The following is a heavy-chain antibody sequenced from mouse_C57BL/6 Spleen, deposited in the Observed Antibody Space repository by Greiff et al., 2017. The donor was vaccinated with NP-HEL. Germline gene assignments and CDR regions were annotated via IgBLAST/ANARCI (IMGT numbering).Heavy chain of an antibody. CDR3: LTTVVKGFAY. J-gene: IGHJ3*01. V-gene: IGHV5-17*01. CDR2: ISSGSSTI. CDR1: GFTFSDYG. D-gene: IGHD1-1*01. Sequence: EVKLMESGGGLVKPGGSLKLSCAASGFTFSDYGMHWVRQAPEKGLEWVAYISSGSSTIYYADTVKGRFTISRDNAKNTLFLQMTSLRSEDTAMYYSLTTVVKGFAYWGQGTLVTVSA.